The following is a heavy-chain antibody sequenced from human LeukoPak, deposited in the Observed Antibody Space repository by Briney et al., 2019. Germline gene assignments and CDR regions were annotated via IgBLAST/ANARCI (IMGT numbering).Heavy chain of an antibody. J-gene: IGHJ4*02. CDR2: IKQDGSEK. V-gene: IGHV3-7*04. Sequence: PGGSLRLSCAAAGFTFSSYWMSWVRQAPGKGLEWVANIKQDGSEKYYVDSVKGRFTISRDNAKNSLYLQMNSLRAEDTAVYYCARDDCGSNSGGGVGYWGQVALVTVSS. CDR3: ARDDCGSNSGGGVGY. D-gene: IGHD4-23*01. CDR1: GFTFSSYW.